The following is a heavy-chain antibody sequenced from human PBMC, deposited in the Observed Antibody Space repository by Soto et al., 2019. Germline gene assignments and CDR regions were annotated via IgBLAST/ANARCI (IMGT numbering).Heavy chain of an antibody. J-gene: IGHJ4*02. CDR3: ARAYCGGDCDLDY. V-gene: IGHV4-59*01. CDR1: GGSISSYY. Sequence: PSETLSLTCTVSGGSISSYYWSWIRQPPGKGLEWIGYIYYSGSTNYNPSLKSRVTISVDTSKNQFSLKLSSVTAADTAVYYCARAYCGGDCDLDYWGQGTLVTVSS. D-gene: IGHD2-21*02. CDR2: IYYSGST.